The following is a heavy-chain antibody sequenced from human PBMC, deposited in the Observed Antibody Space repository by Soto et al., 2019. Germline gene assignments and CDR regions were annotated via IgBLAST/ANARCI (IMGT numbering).Heavy chain of an antibody. D-gene: IGHD2-21*02. CDR3: ASTGFGGGDCYWLDP. CDR1: GGSISSGGYY. J-gene: IGHJ5*02. CDR2: IYYSGST. V-gene: IGHV4-31*03. Sequence: QVQLQESGPGLVKPSQTLSLTCTVSGGSISSGGYYRGWIRQHPGKGLEWIGYIYYSGSTYYNSSLRSRVSISIATSKNQFSLKLSSVTAADTAVYYCASTGFGGGDCYWLDPWGQGTLVTVSS.